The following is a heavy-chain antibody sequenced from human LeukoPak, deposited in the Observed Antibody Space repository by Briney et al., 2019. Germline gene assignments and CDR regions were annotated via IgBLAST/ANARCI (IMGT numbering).Heavy chain of an antibody. D-gene: IGHD2-2*02. CDR2: INPSGGST. Sequence: GASVKVSCKASGYTFTSYYMHWVRQAPRQGLEWMGIINPSGGSTSYAQKFQGRVTMTRDTSTSTVYMELSSLRSEDTAVYYCARDTIGYCSSTSCHKLDYWGQGTLVTVSS. CDR1: GYTFTSYY. V-gene: IGHV1-46*01. J-gene: IGHJ4*02. CDR3: ARDTIGYCSSTSCHKLDY.